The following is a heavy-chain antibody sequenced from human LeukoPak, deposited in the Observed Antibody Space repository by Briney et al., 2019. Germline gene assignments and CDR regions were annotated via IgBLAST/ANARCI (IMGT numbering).Heavy chain of an antibody. CDR1: GFTFSNS. Sequence: GGSLRLSCAASGFTFSNSMNWVRQAPGKGLEWVSSISSSSSYIYYADSVKGRFTISRDNAKNSLYLQMNSLRAEDTAVYYCARDSLHYSSKDYWGQGTLVTVSS. V-gene: IGHV3-21*01. CDR3: ARDSLHYSSKDY. J-gene: IGHJ4*02. CDR2: ISSSSSYI. D-gene: IGHD6-13*01.